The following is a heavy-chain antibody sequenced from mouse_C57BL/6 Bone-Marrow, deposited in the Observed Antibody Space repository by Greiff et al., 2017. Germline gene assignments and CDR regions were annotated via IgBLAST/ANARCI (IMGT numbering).Heavy chain of an antibody. V-gene: IGHV1-81*01. CDR3: ARNPSYYYGSSPFAY. D-gene: IGHD1-1*01. CDR1: GYTFTSYG. Sequence: QVQLQQSGAELARPGASVKLSCKASGYTFTSYGISWVKQRTGQGLEWIGEIYPRSGNTYYNEKFKGKATLTADKSSSTAYMELRSLTSEDSAVYFWARNPSYYYGSSPFAYWGQGTLVTVSA. J-gene: IGHJ3*01. CDR2: IYPRSGNT.